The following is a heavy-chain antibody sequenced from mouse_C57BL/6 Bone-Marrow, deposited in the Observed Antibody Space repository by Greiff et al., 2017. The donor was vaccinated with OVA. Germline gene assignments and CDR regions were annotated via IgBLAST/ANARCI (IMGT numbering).Heavy chain of an antibody. J-gene: IGHJ3*01. CDR1: GYTFTDYE. Sequence: QVQLKESGAELVRPGASVTLSCKASGYTFTDYEMHWVKQTPVHGLEWIGAIDPETGGTAYKQKFKGKAILTADKSSSTAYMELRSLTSEDSAVYYCTREGLGPWFAYWGQGTLVTVSA. CDR2: IDPETGGT. D-gene: IGHD4-1*01. V-gene: IGHV1-15*01. CDR3: TREGLGPWFAY.